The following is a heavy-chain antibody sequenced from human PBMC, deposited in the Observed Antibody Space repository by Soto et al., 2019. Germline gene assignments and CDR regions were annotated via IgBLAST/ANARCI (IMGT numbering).Heavy chain of an antibody. Sequence: ASVKVSCKASGYTFTSYYMHWVRQAPGQGLEWMGIINPSGGSTSYAQKFQGRVTMTRDTSTSTVYMELSSLRSEDTAVYYCAKPHDSSGYYYVMDAFDIWGQGTMVTVSS. J-gene: IGHJ3*02. CDR1: GYTFTSYY. CDR3: AKPHDSSGYYYVMDAFDI. D-gene: IGHD3-22*01. V-gene: IGHV1-46*01. CDR2: INPSGGST.